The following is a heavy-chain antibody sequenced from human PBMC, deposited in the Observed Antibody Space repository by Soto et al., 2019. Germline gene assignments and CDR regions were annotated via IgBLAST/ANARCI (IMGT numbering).Heavy chain of an antibody. J-gene: IGHJ5*02. V-gene: IGHV4-59*01. D-gene: IGHD4-17*01. CDR3: ARDDEDYPGRFDP. Sequence: SETLSLTCTVSGGSISSYYCSWIRQPPGRGLEXIGYXXXSXSXXXNXXXXSRVTISVDTSKNQFSLKLSSVTAADTAVYYCARDDEDYPGRFDPWGQGTLVTVSS. CDR1: GGSISSYY. CDR2: XXXSXSX.